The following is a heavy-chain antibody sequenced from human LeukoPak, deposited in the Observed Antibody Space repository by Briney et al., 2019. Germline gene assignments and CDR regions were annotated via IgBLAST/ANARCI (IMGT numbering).Heavy chain of an antibody. V-gene: IGHV3-23*01. CDR1: GFTFSSYA. CDR2: ISGSGGST. D-gene: IGHD6-13*01. Sequence: GGSLRLSCAASGFTFSSYAMSWVRQAPGKGLGGVSAISGSGGSTYYADSVKGRFTISRDNSKNTLYLQMNSLRAEDTAVYYCAKQPIAAAGTYYFDYWGQGTLVTVSS. CDR3: AKQPIAAAGTYYFDY. J-gene: IGHJ4*02.